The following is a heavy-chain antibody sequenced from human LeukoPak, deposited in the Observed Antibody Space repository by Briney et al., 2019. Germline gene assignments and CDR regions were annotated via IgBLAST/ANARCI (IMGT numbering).Heavy chain of an antibody. Sequence: GSLRLSCAASGFTFSSYAMSWVRQAPGKGLEWVSAISGSGGSAYYADSVKGRFTISRDNSKNTLYLQMNSLRAEDTAVYYCAKDDHSLDAFDIWGQGTMVTVSS. CDR2: ISGSGGSA. CDR3: AKDDHSLDAFDI. D-gene: IGHD2-21*01. J-gene: IGHJ3*02. CDR1: GFTFSSYA. V-gene: IGHV3-23*01.